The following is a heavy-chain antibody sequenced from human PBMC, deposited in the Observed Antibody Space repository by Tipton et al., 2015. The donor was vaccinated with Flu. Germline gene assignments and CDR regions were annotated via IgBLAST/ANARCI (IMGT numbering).Heavy chain of an antibody. CDR2: ISGSGEST. D-gene: IGHD3-10*01. CDR1: GFTFTSHA. J-gene: IGHJ4*02. Sequence: SLRLSCAASGFTFTSHAMSWVRQAPGKGLEWLSAISGSGESTYYADSVKGRFTISRDKSENTLSLQMNSLGAEDTAVYYCAKTRITMVQGVIPYFDYWGQGTLVTVSS. V-gene: IGHV3-23*01. CDR3: AKTRITMVQGVIPYFDY.